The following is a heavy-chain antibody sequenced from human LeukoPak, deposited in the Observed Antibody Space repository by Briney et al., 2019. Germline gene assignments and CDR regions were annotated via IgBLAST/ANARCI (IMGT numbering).Heavy chain of an antibody. D-gene: IGHD1-26*01. CDR3: ARESLTVGTFDY. CDR1: GFTVSSNY. CDR2: IYSGGST. J-gene: IGHJ4*02. V-gene: IGHV3-66*01. Sequence: GGSLRLSCAASGFTVSSNYMSWVRQAPGKGLEWVSVIYSGGSTYYADSVKGRFTISRDNSKNTLYLQMNSLRAEDTAVYYCARESLTVGTFDYWGQGTLVTVSS.